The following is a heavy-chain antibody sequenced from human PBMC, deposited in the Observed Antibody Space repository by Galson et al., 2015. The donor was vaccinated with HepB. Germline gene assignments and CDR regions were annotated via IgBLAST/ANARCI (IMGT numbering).Heavy chain of an antibody. D-gene: IGHD4-17*01. CDR1: GFTFSTYS. J-gene: IGHJ2*01. V-gene: IGHV3-30-3*01. Sequence: LRLSCAASGFTFSTYSMHWVRQAPGKGLEWVAVISYDGSSKYYADSVKGRFTISRDNSKNTMYLQMHSPRAEDTAVYYCARDTVTKYFDLWGRGTLVTVSS. CDR2: ISYDGSSK. CDR3: ARDTVTKYFDL.